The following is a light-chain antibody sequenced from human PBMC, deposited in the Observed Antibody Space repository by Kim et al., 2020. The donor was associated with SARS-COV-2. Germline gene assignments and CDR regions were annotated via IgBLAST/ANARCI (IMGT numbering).Light chain of an antibody. CDR3: SSYTSSSTF. Sequence: QSALTQPASVSGSPGQSITISCTGTSSDVGGHNYVSWYQQHPGKAPKLMIYDVSKRPSGVSNRFSGSKSGNTASLTISGLQAEDEADYYCSSYTSSSTFFGGGTQLTVL. V-gene: IGLV2-14*01. CDR1: SSDVGGHNY. J-gene: IGLJ2*01. CDR2: DVS.